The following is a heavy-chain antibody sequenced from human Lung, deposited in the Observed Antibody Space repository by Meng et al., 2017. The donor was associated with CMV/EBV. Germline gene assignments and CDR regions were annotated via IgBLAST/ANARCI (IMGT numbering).Heavy chain of an antibody. Sequence: GGSXRLXXKGSGYIFTSYWIGWVRQMPGKGLEWMGIIYPGDSDTRYSPSFQGQVTISADKSISTTYLQWTSLKASDTAMYYCARSRYCSSTSCDNWFDPWXQGTXVTVSS. J-gene: IGHJ5*02. D-gene: IGHD2-2*01. CDR3: ARSRYCSSTSCDNWFDP. CDR2: IYPGDSDT. CDR1: GYIFTSYW. V-gene: IGHV5-51*01.